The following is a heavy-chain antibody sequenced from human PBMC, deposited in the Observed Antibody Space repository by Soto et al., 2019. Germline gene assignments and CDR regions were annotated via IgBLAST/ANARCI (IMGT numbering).Heavy chain of an antibody. CDR1: GFTFSSYS. D-gene: IGHD3-3*01. CDR3: ARDRGGVITIFGVAEVDY. J-gene: IGHJ4*02. V-gene: IGHV3-48*01. CDR2: ISSSSSTI. Sequence: EVQLVESGGGLVQPGGSLRLSCAASGFTFSSYSMNWVRQAPGKGLEWVSYISSSSSTIYYADSVKGRFTISRDNAKNSLYLKMNSLIAEDTAVYYCARDRGGVITIFGVAEVDYWGQGTLVTVSS.